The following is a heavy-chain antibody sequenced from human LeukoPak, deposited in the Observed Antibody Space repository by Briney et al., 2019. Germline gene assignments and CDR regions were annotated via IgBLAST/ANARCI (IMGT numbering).Heavy chain of an antibody. CDR2: INPNSAGT. D-gene: IGHD1-1*01. V-gene: IGHV1-2*02. Sequence: GASVKVSCKASGYTFTSYDINWVRQATGQGLEWMGWINPNSAGTNYAQNFQGRVTMTRDTSTNTAYMDLSSLRSDDTAVYYCARGITTGAPYWGQGTLVTVSS. J-gene: IGHJ4*02. CDR1: GYTFTSYD. CDR3: ARGITTGAPY.